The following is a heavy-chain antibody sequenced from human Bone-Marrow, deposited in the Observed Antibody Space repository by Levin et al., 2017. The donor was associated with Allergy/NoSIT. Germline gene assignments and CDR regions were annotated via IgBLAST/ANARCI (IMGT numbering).Heavy chain of an antibody. Sequence: ASVKVSCAASGFTFSSYAMSWVRQAPGKGLEWVSVINTSGAGTYYADSVKGRFTISRDNSKNTLYLQMNTLRAEDTAVYYCAISSGWFRPTGAFDYWGQGTLVTVAS. CDR3: AISSGWFRPTGAFDY. D-gene: IGHD6-19*01. J-gene: IGHJ4*02. CDR2: INTSGAGT. CDR1: GFTFSSYA. V-gene: IGHV3-23*01.